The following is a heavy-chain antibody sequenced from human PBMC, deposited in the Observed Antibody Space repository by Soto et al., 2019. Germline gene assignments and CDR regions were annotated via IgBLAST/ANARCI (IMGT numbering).Heavy chain of an antibody. CDR2: INHSGST. CDR1: GGSFSGYY. V-gene: IGHV4-34*01. Sequence: SETLSLTCAVYGGSFSGYYWSWIRQPPGKGLEWIGEINHSGSTNYNPSLKSRVTISVDTSKNQFSLKLSSVTAADTAVYYCARVSGIYYYGMNVWGQGTTVTVSS. J-gene: IGHJ6*02. D-gene: IGHD3-10*01. CDR3: ARVSGIYYYGMNV.